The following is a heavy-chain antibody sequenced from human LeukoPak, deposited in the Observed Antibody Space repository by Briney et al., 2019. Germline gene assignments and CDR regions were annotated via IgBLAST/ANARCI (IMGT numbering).Heavy chain of an antibody. CDR3: ARDRGGYSYGYSWFDP. CDR1: GGSISTSSYY. D-gene: IGHD5-18*01. J-gene: IGHJ5*02. V-gene: IGHV4-39*07. Sequence: SETLSLTCTVSGGSISTSSYYWGWVRQPPGKGLEWIGNIFYSGSTYYSPSLKSRVTISLDTSRNQFSLKLSSVTAADTAVYYCARDRGGYSYGYSWFDPWGQGTLVTVSS. CDR2: IFYSGST.